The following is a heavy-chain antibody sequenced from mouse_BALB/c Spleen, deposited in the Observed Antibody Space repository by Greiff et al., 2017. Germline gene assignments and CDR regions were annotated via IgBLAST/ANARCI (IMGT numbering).Heavy chain of an antibody. CDR2: ISDGGSYT. CDR1: GFTFSDYY. CDR3: ARERELGLFAY. D-gene: IGHD4-1*01. Sequence: EVQLVESGGGLVKPGGSLKLSCAASGFTFSDYYMYWVRQTPEKRLEWVATISDGGSYTYYPDSVKGRFTISRDNAKNNLYLQMSSLKSEDTAMYYCARERELGLFAYWGQGTLVTVSA. J-gene: IGHJ3*01. V-gene: IGHV5-4*02.